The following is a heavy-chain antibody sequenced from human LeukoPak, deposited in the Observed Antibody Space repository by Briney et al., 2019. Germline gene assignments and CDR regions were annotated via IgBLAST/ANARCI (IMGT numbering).Heavy chain of an antibody. D-gene: IGHD5-12*01. CDR2: IKQDGSEK. Sequence: GGSLRLSCAASGFTFSSHWMSWVRQAPGKGLEWVANIKQDGSEKYYVDSVKGRFTISRDNAKNSLYLQMNSLRAEDTAVYYCAREHSGYDFPGRDYYYMDVWGKGTTVTVSS. J-gene: IGHJ6*03. CDR3: AREHSGYDFPGRDYYYMDV. V-gene: IGHV3-7*01. CDR1: GFTFSSHW.